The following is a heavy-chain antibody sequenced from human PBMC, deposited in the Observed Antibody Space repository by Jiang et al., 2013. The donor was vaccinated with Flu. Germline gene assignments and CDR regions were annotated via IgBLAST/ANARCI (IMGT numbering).Heavy chain of an antibody. J-gene: IGHJ4*02. CDR2: IYPGDSDT. D-gene: IGHD2-21*02. CDR3: ARLLNCGGDCYHSPFDY. Sequence: EVKKPGESLKISCKGSGYSFTSYWIGWVRQMPGKGLEWMGIIYPGDSDTRYSPSFQGQVTISADKSISTAYLQWSSLKASDTAMYYCARLLNCGGDCYHSPFDYWGQGTLVTVSS. CDR1: GYSFTSYW. V-gene: IGHV5-51*01.